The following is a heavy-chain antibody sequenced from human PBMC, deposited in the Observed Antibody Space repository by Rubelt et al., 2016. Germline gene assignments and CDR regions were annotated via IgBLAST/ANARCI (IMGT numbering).Heavy chain of an antibody. Sequence: QVQLVESGGGVVQPGRSLRLSCAASGFTFTSYAMHWVRQAPGQGLEWVAVISSDGRNKYYADSVKGRLTISSDNSKNTLYLQMNNLRGEDTAVFYCARVMAAWGQGTLVTVSS. J-gene: IGHJ4*02. V-gene: IGHV3-30*04. CDR2: ISSDGRNK. D-gene: IGHD6-6*01. CDR3: ARVMAA. CDR1: GFTFTSYA.